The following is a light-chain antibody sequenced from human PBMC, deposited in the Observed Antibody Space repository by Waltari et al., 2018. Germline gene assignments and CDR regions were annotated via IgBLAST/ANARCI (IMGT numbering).Light chain of an antibody. CDR3: QAWVSSSAI. Sequence: SYELTQPPAVSVSPGRTASITCSGDKLGSRYTFWYQQKPGQSPVLVMYQDNKRPSGIPERFAGTSSGNTATLTITGTQATDEADYYCQAWVSSSAIFGGVTKLTVL. J-gene: IGLJ2*01. CDR2: QDN. CDR1: KLGSRY. V-gene: IGLV3-1*01.